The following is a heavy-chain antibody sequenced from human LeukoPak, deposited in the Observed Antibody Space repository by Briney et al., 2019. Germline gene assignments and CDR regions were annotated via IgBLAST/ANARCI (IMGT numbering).Heavy chain of an antibody. CDR1: GYTFTSYD. D-gene: IGHD4-17*01. Sequence: ASVKVSCKASGYTFTSYDINWVRQAPGQGLEWMGWISAYNGNTNYAQKLQGRVTMTTDTSTSTAYMELRSLRSDDTAVYYCATDYGDYGDWFDPWGQGTLVTVSS. CDR2: ISAYNGNT. CDR3: ATDYGDYGDWFDP. J-gene: IGHJ5*02. V-gene: IGHV1-18*01.